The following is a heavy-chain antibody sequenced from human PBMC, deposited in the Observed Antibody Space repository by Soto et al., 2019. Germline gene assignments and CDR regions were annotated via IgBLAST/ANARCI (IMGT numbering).Heavy chain of an antibody. CDR2: MNPNSGNT. CDR3: P. CDR1: GYTFTSYD. J-gene: IGHJ5*02. V-gene: IGHV1-8*01. D-gene: IGHD4-17*01. Sequence: ASVKVSCKASGYTFTSYDINWVRQATGQGLEYLGWMNPNSGNTAYVQKYQGRVTMTWDTSITTAYFCARGIKYGAYSRWFDPWGQGTLVTVSS.